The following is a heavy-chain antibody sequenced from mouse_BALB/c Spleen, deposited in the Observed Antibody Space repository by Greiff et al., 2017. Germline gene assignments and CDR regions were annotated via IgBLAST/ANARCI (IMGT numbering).Heavy chain of an antibody. CDR3: ARREDGYYGAMDY. CDR2: INPSTGYT. D-gene: IGHD2-3*01. V-gene: IGHV1-7*01. J-gene: IGHJ4*01. Sequence: VQLQESGAELAKPGASVKMSCKASGYTFTSYWMHWVKQRPGQGLEWIGYINPSTGYTEYNQKFKDKATLTADKSSSTAYMQLSSLTSEDSAVYYCARREDGYYGAMDYWGQGTSVTVSS. CDR1: GYTFTSYW.